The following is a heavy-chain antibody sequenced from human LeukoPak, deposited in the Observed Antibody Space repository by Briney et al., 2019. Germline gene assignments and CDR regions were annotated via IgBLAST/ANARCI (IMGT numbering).Heavy chain of an antibody. CDR1: GGTFSSNT. V-gene: IGHV1-69*02. D-gene: IGHD3-10*01. Sequence: SVQAPCKASGGTFSSNTNSCVSQPPGQELEGMGRNISYLGITNYKHKFQGRVTITADKSTSTAYMELSSLRSEDTAVYYCAGSGGSGSYVDYWGQGTLVTVSS. CDR3: AGSGGSGSYVDY. J-gene: IGHJ4*02. CDR2: NISYLGIT.